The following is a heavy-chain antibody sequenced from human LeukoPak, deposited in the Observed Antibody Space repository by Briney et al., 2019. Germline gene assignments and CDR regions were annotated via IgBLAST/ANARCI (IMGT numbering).Heavy chain of an antibody. D-gene: IGHD1-26*01. V-gene: IGHV4-39*07. Sequence: SETLSLTCTVSGGSISSSSYYWGWIRQPPGKGLEWIGGIYYSGSTYYNPSLKSRVTISVDTSKNQFSLKLSSVTAADTAVYYCARRSGSYSLFDYWGQGTLVTVSS. J-gene: IGHJ4*02. CDR2: IYYSGST. CDR3: ARRSGSYSLFDY. CDR1: GGSISSSSYY.